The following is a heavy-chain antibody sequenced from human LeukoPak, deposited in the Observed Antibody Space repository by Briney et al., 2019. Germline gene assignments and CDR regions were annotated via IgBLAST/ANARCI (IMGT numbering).Heavy chain of an antibody. D-gene: IGHD6-19*01. V-gene: IGHV3-66*01. Sequence: GGSLRLSCAASGFTVSSNYMSWVRQAPGKGLEWVSVIYSGGSTYYADSVKGRFTISRDNSKNTLYLQMNSLRAEDTAVYYCARDMIAVAGTRVGAFDIWGQGTMVTVSS. CDR3: ARDMIAVAGTRVGAFDI. CDR1: GFTVSSNY. J-gene: IGHJ3*02. CDR2: IYSGGST.